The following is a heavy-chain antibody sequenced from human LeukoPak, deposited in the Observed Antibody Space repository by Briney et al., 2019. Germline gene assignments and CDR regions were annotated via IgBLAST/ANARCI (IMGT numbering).Heavy chain of an antibody. CDR1: GFTFSSYG. CDR3: ARDYQWGYPDY. D-gene: IGHD2-15*01. Sequence: PGGSLRLSCAASGFTFSSYGMHWVRQAPGKGLEWVAVISYDGSNKYYADSVKGRFTISRDNSKNTLYLQMNSLTADDTAVYYCARDYQWGYPDYWGQGTLVTVSS. CDR2: ISYDGSNK. V-gene: IGHV3-30*03. J-gene: IGHJ4*02.